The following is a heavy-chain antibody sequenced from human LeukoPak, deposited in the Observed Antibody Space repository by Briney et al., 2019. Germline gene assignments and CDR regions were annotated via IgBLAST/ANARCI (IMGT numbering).Heavy chain of an antibody. V-gene: IGHV4-30-4*08. CDR1: GGSISSGGYY. CDR2: IYYSGST. CDR3: ARVQSYGSGYFDY. D-gene: IGHD3-10*01. Sequence: SETLSLTCTVSGGSISSGGYYWSWIRQPPGKGLEWIGYIYYSGSTYYNPSLKSRVTISVDTSKNQFSLKLSSVTAADTAVYYCARVQSYGSGYFDYWGQGTLVTVSS. J-gene: IGHJ4*02.